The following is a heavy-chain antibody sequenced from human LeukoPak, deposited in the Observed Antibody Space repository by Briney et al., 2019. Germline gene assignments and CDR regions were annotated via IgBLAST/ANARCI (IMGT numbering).Heavy chain of an antibody. D-gene: IGHD5-24*01. CDR3: ARLWGPTMGDAFDI. V-gene: IGHV1-18*01. Sequence: ASVKVSCKASGYSFINYGFSWVRQAPGQGLEWMGWISVYSNNRNYVQKFQDRVTMTADTSTSTAYMELSSLRSEDTAVYYCARLWGPTMGDAFDIWGQGTMVTVSS. J-gene: IGHJ3*02. CDR1: GYSFINYG. CDR2: ISVYSNNR.